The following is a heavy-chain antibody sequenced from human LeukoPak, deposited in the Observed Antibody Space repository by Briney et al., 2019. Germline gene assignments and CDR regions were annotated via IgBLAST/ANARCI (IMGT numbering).Heavy chain of an antibody. J-gene: IGHJ6*02. Sequence: GGSLRLSCAASGFTFSDYYMSWIRQAPGKGLEWVSYISSSGSTIYYADSVKGRFTISRDNAKNTLYLQMNSLRAEDTAVYYCARDGVLSGYDFYYYYGMDVWGQGTTVTVSS. CDR3: ARDGVLSGYDFYYYYGMDV. CDR1: GFTFSDYY. D-gene: IGHD5-12*01. CDR2: ISSSGSTI. V-gene: IGHV3-11*04.